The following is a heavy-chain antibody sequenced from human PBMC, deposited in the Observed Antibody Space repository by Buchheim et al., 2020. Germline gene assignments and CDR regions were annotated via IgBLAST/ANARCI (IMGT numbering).Heavy chain of an antibody. J-gene: IGHJ6*02. D-gene: IGHD2-2*01. Sequence: QVQLVESGGGLVKPGGSLRLSCAASGFTFSDYYMSWIRQAPGKGLQWISYSTTSGTTVDYADSVTGRFTISRDNAKNSLYLQMNSLGAKYTAVYYCAGDSVVDQLDYYYYYGMDVWGQGT. V-gene: IGHV3-11*04. CDR3: AGDSVVDQLDYYYYYGMDV. CDR2: STTSGTTV. CDR1: GFTFSDYY.